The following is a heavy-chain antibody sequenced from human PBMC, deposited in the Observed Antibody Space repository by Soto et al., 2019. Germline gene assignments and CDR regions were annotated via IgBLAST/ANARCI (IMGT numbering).Heavy chain of an antibody. J-gene: IGHJ3*02. CDR2: INPNSGGT. V-gene: IGHV1-2*02. CDR1: GYTFTGYY. CDR3: AREIVVVPAAMRQYAFDI. D-gene: IGHD2-2*01. Sequence: ASVKVSCKASGYTFTGYYMHWVRQAPGQGLEWMGWINPNSGGTNYAQKFQGRVTMTRDTSISTAYMELSRLRSDDTAAYYCAREIVVVPAAMRQYAFDIWGQGTMVTVSS.